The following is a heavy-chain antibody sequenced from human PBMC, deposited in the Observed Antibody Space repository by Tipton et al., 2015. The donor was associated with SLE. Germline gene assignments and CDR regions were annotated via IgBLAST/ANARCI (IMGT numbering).Heavy chain of an antibody. CDR2: INHSGTT. J-gene: IGHJ4*02. Sequence: TLSLTCAVYGGSFSGYYWSWIRQAPGKGLEWIGEINHSGTTKYNPSLKSRVTISVDTSKNQFSLKLSSVTAADTAVYYCASSPGVYSSGWADYWGQGTLVTVSS. V-gene: IGHV4-34*01. CDR3: ASSPGVYSSGWADY. D-gene: IGHD6-19*01. CDR1: GGSFSGYY.